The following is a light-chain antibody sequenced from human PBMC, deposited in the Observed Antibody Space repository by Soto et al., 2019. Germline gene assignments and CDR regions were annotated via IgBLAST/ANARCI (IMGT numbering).Light chain of an antibody. Sequence: EIVLMQSPATLSLSPGERVTLSCRASQSLTRNLAWYQHKPGQSPRLLIYGASSRATGIPDRFSGSGSGTGFTLTISRLEPEDFAVYYCQQYGGTPPITFGQGTRLEIK. CDR3: QQYGGTPPIT. CDR1: QSLTRN. CDR2: GAS. J-gene: IGKJ5*01. V-gene: IGKV3-20*01.